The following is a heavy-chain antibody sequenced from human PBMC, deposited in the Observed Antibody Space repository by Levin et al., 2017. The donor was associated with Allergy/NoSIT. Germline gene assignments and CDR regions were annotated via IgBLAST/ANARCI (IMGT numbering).Heavy chain of an antibody. D-gene: IGHD4-17*01. Sequence: ASVKVSCKASGYTFTNYGISWVRQAPGQGLEWMGWISAYNDDTKFVQQLQGRVTMTTDTSTSTAYMELRSVRSDDTAVYYCARDHPTLTNLEVDYWGQGTLVTVSS. J-gene: IGHJ4*02. V-gene: IGHV1-18*01. CDR2: ISAYNDDT. CDR3: ARDHPTLTNLEVDY. CDR1: GYTFTNYG.